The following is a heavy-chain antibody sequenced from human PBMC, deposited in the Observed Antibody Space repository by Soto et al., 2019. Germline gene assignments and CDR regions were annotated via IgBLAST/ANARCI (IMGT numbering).Heavy chain of an antibody. J-gene: IGHJ4*02. CDR3: ARDVGTMVRGVIIPHYFDY. V-gene: IGHV1-69*13. CDR1: GGTFSSYA. Sequence: ASVKVSCKASGGTFSSYAISWVRQAPGQGLEWMGGIIPIFGTANYAQKFQGRVTITADESTSTAYMELSSLRSEDTAVYYCARDVGTMVRGVIIPHYFDYWGQGTLVTVSS. D-gene: IGHD3-10*01. CDR2: IIPIFGTA.